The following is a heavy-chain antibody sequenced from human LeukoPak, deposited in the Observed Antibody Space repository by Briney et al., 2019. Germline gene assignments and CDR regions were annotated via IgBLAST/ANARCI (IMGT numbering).Heavy chain of an antibody. V-gene: IGHV4-30-2*01. CDR3: ARVPTYYDFWSGYEYYFDY. Sequence: PSETLSLTCAVSGGSISSGGYSWSWIRQPPGKGLEWIGYIYHSGSTYYNPSLKSRVTISVDRSKNQFSLKLSSVTAADTAVYYCARVPTYYDFWSGYEYYFDYWGQGTLVTVSS. CDR1: GGSISSGGYS. J-gene: IGHJ4*02. D-gene: IGHD3-3*01. CDR2: IYHSGST.